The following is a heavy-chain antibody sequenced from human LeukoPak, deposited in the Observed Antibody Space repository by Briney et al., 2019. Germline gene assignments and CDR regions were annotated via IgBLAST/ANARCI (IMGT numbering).Heavy chain of an antibody. J-gene: IGHJ4*02. Sequence: PGGSLRLSCAASGFTFSIYAMSWVRQAPGKGLEWVSDISGNGGSTYYADSVKGRFTISRDNSNNTLYLQLNSLRADDTAVYYCAKVTDSSGYFPSDYWGQGTLVTVSS. CDR1: GFTFSIYA. CDR3: AKVTDSSGYFPSDY. CDR2: ISGNGGST. V-gene: IGHV3-23*01. D-gene: IGHD3-22*01.